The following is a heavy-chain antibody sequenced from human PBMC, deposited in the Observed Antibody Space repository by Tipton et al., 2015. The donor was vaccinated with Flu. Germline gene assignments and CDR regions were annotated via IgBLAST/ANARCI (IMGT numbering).Heavy chain of an antibody. CDR3: ARSDGGAFGM. V-gene: IGHV1-46*01. Sequence: QVQLVQSGPEVKKPGASVKVSCKAPGQGLDWMGLINPNGGNTKFAQRFQGRLTMTSDTSTSSVYMELTSLRSDDTAVYFCARSDGGAFGMWGHGTLVTVSS. J-gene: IGHJ3*02. CDR2: INPNGGNT.